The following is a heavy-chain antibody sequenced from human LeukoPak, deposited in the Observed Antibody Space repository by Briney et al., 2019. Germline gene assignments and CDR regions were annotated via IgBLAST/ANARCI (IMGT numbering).Heavy chain of an antibody. CDR2: ISGSSMNT. V-gene: IGHV3-23*01. Sequence: GGSLRLSCAASGFTFNSCAMSWVRQAPGKGPEWVSGISGSSMNTYYADSVKGRFTISGDNSKNTLYLQMNSLRADDTAVYYCAKGKLLVNVGYNWLDPWGQGTLVTVSS. J-gene: IGHJ5*02. CDR3: AKGKLLVNVGYNWLDP. CDR1: GFTFNSCA. D-gene: IGHD2/OR15-2a*01.